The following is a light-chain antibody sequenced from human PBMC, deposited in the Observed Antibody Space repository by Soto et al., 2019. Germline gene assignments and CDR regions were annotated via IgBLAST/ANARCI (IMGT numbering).Light chain of an antibody. CDR2: DVT. CDR1: NSDVGAYNY. V-gene: IGLV2-14*01. Sequence: QSALTQPASVSGSPGQSITISCTGTNSDVGAYNYVSWYQQRPGIAPKLMIYDVTNRPSGVSNRFSGSKSGNTASLIISGLQAEDEADYYCSSYTRSDTVIFGGGTKVTVL. CDR3: SSYTRSDTVI. J-gene: IGLJ2*01.